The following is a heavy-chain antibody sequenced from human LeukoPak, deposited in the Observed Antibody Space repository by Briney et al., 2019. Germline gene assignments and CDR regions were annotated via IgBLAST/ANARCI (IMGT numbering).Heavy chain of an antibody. CDR1: GFTFSSYA. CDR3: AKDPRGSYHYYYYYMDV. D-gene: IGHD1-26*01. J-gene: IGHJ6*03. CDR2: ISGSGGST. Sequence: PGGSLRLSCAASGFTFSSYAMSWVRQAPGKGLEWVSAISGSGGSTYYADSVKGRFTISRDNSKNTLYLQMNSLRAEDTAVYYCAKDPRGSYHYYYYYMDVWGKGTTVTVSS. V-gene: IGHV3-23*01.